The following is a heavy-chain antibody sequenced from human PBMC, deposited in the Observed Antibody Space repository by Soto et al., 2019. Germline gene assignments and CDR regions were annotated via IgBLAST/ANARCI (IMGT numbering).Heavy chain of an antibody. CDR3: ARDLRYCSSTSCYYEADYYYYGMAV. V-gene: IGHV6-1*01. J-gene: IGHJ6*02. D-gene: IGHD2-2*01. CDR2: TYYRSKWYD. Sequence: SQTLSLTCAISGDSVSSNSAAWNWIRQSPSRGLEWLGRTYYRSKWYDDYAVSVKSRITINPDTSKNQFSLQLNSVTPEDTAVYYCARDLRYCSSTSCYYEADYYYYGMAVWGQGTTVTVSS. CDR1: GDSVSSNSAA.